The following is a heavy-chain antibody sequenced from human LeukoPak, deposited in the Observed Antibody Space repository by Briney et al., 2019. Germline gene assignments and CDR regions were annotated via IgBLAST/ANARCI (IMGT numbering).Heavy chain of an antibody. CDR2: ISSSSSYI. Sequence: GGSLRLSCAASGFTFSSYSMNWVRQAPGKGLEWVSSISSSSSYIYYADSVKGRFTISRDNAKNSLYLQMNSLRAEDTAVYYCARGVVTAILWFDYWGRGTLVTVSS. V-gene: IGHV3-21*01. CDR3: ARGVVTAILWFDY. D-gene: IGHD2-21*02. CDR1: GFTFSSYS. J-gene: IGHJ4*02.